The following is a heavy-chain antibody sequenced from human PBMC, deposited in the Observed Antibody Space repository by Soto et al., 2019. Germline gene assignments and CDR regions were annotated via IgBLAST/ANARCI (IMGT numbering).Heavy chain of an antibody. D-gene: IGHD3-3*01. CDR2: IWYDGSNK. V-gene: IGHV3-33*06. Sequence: PGGSLRLSCAASGFTFSSYGMHWVRQAPGKGLEWVAVIWYDGSNKYYADSVKGRFTISRDNSKNTLYLQMNSLRAEDTSFYFCAKLGYPTLEYYYYGMDVWGQGTTVTVSS. CDR1: GFTFSSYG. CDR3: AKLGYPTLEYYYYGMDV. J-gene: IGHJ6*02.